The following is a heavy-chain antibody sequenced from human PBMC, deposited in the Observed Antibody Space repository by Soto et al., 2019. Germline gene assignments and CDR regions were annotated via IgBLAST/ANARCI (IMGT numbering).Heavy chain of an antibody. CDR3: ARDNWVGGQYLTH. CDR1: GFTFSSYG. V-gene: IGHV3-33*01. J-gene: IGHJ4*02. CDR2: IWYDGSNK. Sequence: GGSLRLSCAASGFTFSSYGMHWVRQAPGKGLEWVAVIWYDGSNKYYADSVKGRFTISRDNSKNTLYLQMNSLRAEDTAVYYCARDNWVGGQYLTHWGQGTLVTVSS. D-gene: IGHD2-2*01.